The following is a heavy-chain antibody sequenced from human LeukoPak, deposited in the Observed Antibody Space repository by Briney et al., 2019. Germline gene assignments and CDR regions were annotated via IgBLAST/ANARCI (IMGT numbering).Heavy chain of an antibody. Sequence: GGSLRLSCATSGFTISSYAMSWVRQAPGKGLEWVSGIGASGGSTYYADSVKGRFTISRDNSKNTLYLQMNSLRTEDTAVYYCAKAEGYDILTGLDYWGQGTLVTVSS. CDR1: GFTISSYA. V-gene: IGHV3-23*01. J-gene: IGHJ4*02. CDR2: IGASGGST. CDR3: AKAEGYDILTGLDY. D-gene: IGHD3-9*01.